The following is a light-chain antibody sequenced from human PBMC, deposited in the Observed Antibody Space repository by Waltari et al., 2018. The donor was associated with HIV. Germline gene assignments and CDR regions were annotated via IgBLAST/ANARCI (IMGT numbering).Light chain of an antibody. CDR2: DVA. Sequence: VLPQPPATPSLSPGERATLSRGVNHVVSSYVARYHQKPDQAPRLLIYDVATRSTGVPPWFSCSRSGTDFTLTISSLEPEDFGVYYCQQRKDWPTVSFGGGTKVELK. V-gene: IGKV3-11*01. CDR1: HVVSSY. J-gene: IGKJ4*01. CDR3: QQRKDWPTVS.